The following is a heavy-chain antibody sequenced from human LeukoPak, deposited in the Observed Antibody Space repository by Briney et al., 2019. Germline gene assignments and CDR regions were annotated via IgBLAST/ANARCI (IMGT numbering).Heavy chain of an antibody. CDR1: GFTFSRYA. CDR2: IASDGTDK. Sequence: GGSLRLSCAASGFTFSRYAIHWVRQAPGKGLEWVSVIASDGTDKYYADSVKGRFIISRDNSKNSLYLQMNSLRAEDTAMYYCARVTLTSANFDYWGQGTLVTVSS. CDR3: ARVTLTSANFDY. V-gene: IGHV3-30*04. J-gene: IGHJ4*02.